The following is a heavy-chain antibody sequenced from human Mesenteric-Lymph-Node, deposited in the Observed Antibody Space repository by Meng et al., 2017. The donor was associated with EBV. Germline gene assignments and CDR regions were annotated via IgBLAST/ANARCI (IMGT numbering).Heavy chain of an antibody. J-gene: IGHJ5*02. Sequence: QVQIQEWGAGLLKPSETLSLICTGYGESFSDHYWSWIRQAPGKGLEWVSYISSSGSTMIYADSVKGRFTISRDNAKDSLFLQMNNLRGDDTAVYYCARGYSSGWFDPWGQGTLVTVSS. V-gene: IGHV3-11*01. D-gene: IGHD6-19*01. CDR2: ISSSGSTM. CDR1: GESFSDHY. CDR3: ARGYSSGWFDP.